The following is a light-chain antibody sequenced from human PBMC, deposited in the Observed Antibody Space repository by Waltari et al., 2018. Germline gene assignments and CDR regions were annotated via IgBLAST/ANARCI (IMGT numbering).Light chain of an antibody. J-gene: IGKJ1*01. CDR3: QQSGHLPPT. V-gene: IGKV1-12*01. CDR2: HAS. Sequence: DIRMTQSPSSVSASVGDRVTITCRATQDIRTWLAWYQQKPGKAPRLLIYHASGLQSGVPSRFSGSSAGTDFTLTISSLLPQDVATYICQQSGHLPPTFGPGTKVDI. CDR1: QDIRTW.